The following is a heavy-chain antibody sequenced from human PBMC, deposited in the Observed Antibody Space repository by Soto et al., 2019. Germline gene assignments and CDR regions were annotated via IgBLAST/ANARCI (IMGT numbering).Heavy chain of an antibody. V-gene: IGHV1-69*13. Sequence: GASVKVSCKASGCTFSSYAISWVRQAPGRGLEWMGGIIPIFGTANYAQKFQGRVTITADESTSTAYMELSSLRSEDTAVYYCAREGSGTTVVTTPYYYGMEVWGQGTTVSVSS. J-gene: IGHJ6*02. CDR2: IIPIFGTA. CDR3: AREGSGTTVVTTPYYYGMEV. D-gene: IGHD4-17*01. CDR1: GCTFSSYA.